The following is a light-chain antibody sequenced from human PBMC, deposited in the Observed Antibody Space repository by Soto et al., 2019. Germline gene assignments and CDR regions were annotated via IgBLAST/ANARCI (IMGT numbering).Light chain of an antibody. V-gene: IGKV3-20*01. J-gene: IGKJ4*01. CDR1: QSVSSNY. CDR2: GAS. Sequence: EIVLTQSPGTLSLSPGERATLSCRASQSVSSNYVAWYQQKPGQAPRLLIYGASTRATGIPDRFSGSGSETDFTLTISGLEPEDFAVYYCQQYVSSPSTFGGGTKLEIK. CDR3: QQYVSSPST.